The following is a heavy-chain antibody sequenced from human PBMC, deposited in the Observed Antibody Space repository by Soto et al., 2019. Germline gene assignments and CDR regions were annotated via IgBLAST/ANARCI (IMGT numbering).Heavy chain of an antibody. J-gene: IGHJ5*02. CDR1: GGSISSSSYY. Sequence: SETLSLSCTVSGGSISSSSYYWGWIRQPPGKGLEWIGSIYYSGSTYYNPSLKSRVTISVDTSKNQFSLKLSSVTAADTAVYYCASNDCSGGSCPGWFDPWGQGTLVTVSS. CDR2: IYYSGST. D-gene: IGHD2-15*01. CDR3: ASNDCSGGSCPGWFDP. V-gene: IGHV4-39*01.